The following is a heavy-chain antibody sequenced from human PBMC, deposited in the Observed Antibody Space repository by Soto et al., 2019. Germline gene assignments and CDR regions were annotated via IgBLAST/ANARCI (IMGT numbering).Heavy chain of an antibody. Sequence: QVQLVESGGGVVQPGRSLRLSCAASGFTFSSYGMHWVRQAPGKGLEWVAVIWYDGSNKYYADSVKGRFTISRDNSKNTLYLQMNSLRAEDTAVYYCATIPAERYYYYGMDVWGQGTTVTVPS. CDR3: ATIPAERYYYYGMDV. CDR2: IWYDGSNK. CDR1: GFTFSSYG. J-gene: IGHJ6*02. D-gene: IGHD2-2*01. V-gene: IGHV3-33*01.